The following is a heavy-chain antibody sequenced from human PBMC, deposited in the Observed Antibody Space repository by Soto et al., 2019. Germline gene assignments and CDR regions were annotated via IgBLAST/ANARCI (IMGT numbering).Heavy chain of an antibody. V-gene: IGHV3-53*02. D-gene: IGHD6-19*01. J-gene: IGHJ4*02. CDR1: GFTVSSNY. Sequence: EVQLVETGGGLIQPGGSLRLSCAASGFTVSSNYMSWVRQAPGKGLEWVSVIYSGGSTYYADSAKGRFTISRDNSKNTLYLQMNSLRAEDTAVYYCARSGIAVGGYYFDYWGQGTLVTVSS. CDR3: ARSGIAVGGYYFDY. CDR2: IYSGGST.